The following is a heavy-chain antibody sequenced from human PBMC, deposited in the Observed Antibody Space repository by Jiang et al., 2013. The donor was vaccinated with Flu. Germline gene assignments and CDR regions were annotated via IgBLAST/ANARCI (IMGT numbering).Heavy chain of an antibody. J-gene: IGHJ4*02. CDR3: ARQPVGGWIDY. D-gene: IGHD3-10*01. V-gene: IGHV4-39*01. Sequence: GLVKPSETLSLTCTVSGDSITRSSYYWGWIRQPPGKGPEWIGNIYHSGISNYNPSLNSRFTISIDTSKNQLHLTVRSVTAADTAVYYCARQPVGGWIDYWGQGTLVIISS. CDR1: GDSITRSSYY. CDR2: IYHSGIS.